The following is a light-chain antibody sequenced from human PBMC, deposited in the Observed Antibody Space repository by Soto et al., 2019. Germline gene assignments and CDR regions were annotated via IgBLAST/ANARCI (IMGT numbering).Light chain of an antibody. CDR1: QGISSY. CDR3: QQLNSYPRT. V-gene: IGKV1-9*01. J-gene: IGKJ1*01. CDR2: AAS. Sequence: DIHLTQSPSFLSASVGDRITITFRASQGISSYLAWYQQKPGKAPKLLIYAASTLQSGVPSRFSGSGSGTEFTLTISSLQPEDFAAYYCQQLNSYPRTFGQGTKVDIK.